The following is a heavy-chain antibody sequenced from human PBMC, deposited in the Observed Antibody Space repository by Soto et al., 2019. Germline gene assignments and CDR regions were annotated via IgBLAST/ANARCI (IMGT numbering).Heavy chain of an antibody. Sequence: QEQLVESGGGVVQPGRSLRLSCAASGFAFSSYGMHWVRQAPGKGLEWVAVISYDGSNKYYADSVKGRFTISRDNSKNTLYLQKNSLGVEDTAVYYCAKDLWLSSSAFEYYYGLDVWGQGTPVTVSS. CDR2: ISYDGSNK. V-gene: IGHV3-30*18. CDR1: GFAFSSYG. J-gene: IGHJ6*02. D-gene: IGHD6-6*01. CDR3: AKDLWLSSSAFEYYYGLDV.